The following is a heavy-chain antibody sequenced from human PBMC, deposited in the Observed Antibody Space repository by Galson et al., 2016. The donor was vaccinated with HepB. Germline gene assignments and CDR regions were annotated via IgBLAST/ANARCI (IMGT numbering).Heavy chain of an antibody. Sequence: QSGAEVKKPEESLKISCQGSGYTFNRYWIGWVRERPGKGLEWMGIIYPGDSDTKYSQSFQGRVTLSVDMSISTAYLPLSRLQASDTAIYYCARHLDDEQHLVPPFSTSGWYLDYWGLGTLVIVSS. CDR1: GYTFNRYW. CDR2: IYPGDSDT. V-gene: IGHV5-51*01. J-gene: IGHJ4*02. D-gene: IGHD6-19*01. CDR3: ARHLDDEQHLVPPFSTSGWYLDY.